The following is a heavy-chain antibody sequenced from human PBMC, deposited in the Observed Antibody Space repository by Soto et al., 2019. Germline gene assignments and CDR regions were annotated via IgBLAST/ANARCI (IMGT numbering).Heavy chain of an antibody. V-gene: IGHV4-34*01. J-gene: IGHJ4*02. Sequence: PSETLSLTCAVYGGSFSGYYWSWIRQPPGKGLEWIGEINHSGSTNYNPSLKSRVTISVDTSKNQFSLKLSSVTAADTAVYYCARGGPPCWRSSTSCREIDYWGQGTLVTVSS. D-gene: IGHD2-2*01. CDR2: INHSGST. CDR1: GGSFSGYY. CDR3: ARGGPPCWRSSTSCREIDY.